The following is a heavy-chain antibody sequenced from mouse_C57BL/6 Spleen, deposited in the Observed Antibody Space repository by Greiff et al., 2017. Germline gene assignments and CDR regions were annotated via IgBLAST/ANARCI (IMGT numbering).Heavy chain of an antibody. CDR2: INPYNGGT. J-gene: IGHJ4*01. V-gene: IGHV1-19*01. CDR1: GYTFTDYY. Sequence: EVQLQQSGPVLVKPGASVQMSCKASGYTFTDYYMNWVKQSHGKSLEWIGVINPYNGGTSYNQKFKGKATLTVDKSSSTAYMELNSLTSEDSAVYYCARWGNAGPYYYAMDYWGQGTSVTVSS. CDR3: ARWGNAGPYYYAMDY. D-gene: IGHD3-1*01.